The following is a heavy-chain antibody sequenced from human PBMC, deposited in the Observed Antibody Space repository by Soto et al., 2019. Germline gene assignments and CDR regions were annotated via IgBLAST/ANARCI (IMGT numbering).Heavy chain of an antibody. J-gene: IGHJ4*02. CDR3: ARAMPTAGYIYFDQ. CDR1: GYTFTSYG. Sequence: QVELVQSGAEVKEPGASVRISCEASGYTFTSYGIHWVRQAPGQRLEWMGWINTGSSNTRYSPEFQARVTITRDTSASTAYMELNSLRSEDTAVYYCARAMPTAGYIYFDQGGQGTLVTVSS. V-gene: IGHV1-3*04. CDR2: INTGSSNT. D-gene: IGHD3-9*01.